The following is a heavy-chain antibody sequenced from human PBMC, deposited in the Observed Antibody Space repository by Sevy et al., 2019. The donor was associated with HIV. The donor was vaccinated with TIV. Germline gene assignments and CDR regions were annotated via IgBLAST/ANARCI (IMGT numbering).Heavy chain of an antibody. V-gene: IGHV3-20*04. CDR1: GFTFDDYG. J-gene: IGHJ5*02. CDR3: ARSLGYCTNGVCSHSDA. D-gene: IGHD2-8*01. CDR2: INWNGGNT. Sequence: GGSLRLSCAASGFTFDDYGMTWVRQAPGKGLEWVSGINWNGGNTGYADSVKGRFTISRDNAKNFLYLQMKSLRAEDTALYYCARSLGYCTNGVCSHSDAWGQGTLVTVSS.